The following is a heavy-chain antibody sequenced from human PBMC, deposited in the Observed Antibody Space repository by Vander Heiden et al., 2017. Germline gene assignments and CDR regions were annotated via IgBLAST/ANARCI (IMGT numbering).Heavy chain of an antibody. CDR3: ARHTTNAFDI. J-gene: IGHJ3*02. Sequence: EVQLVQSGAEVKKPGESLKIPCQGSGSSFTRFRLGWVRPMPGKGLEWLGIIQPGDSKTRYSPSFQGQVTISADKSISTAYLQWSSLKASDTAMYYCARHTTNAFDIWGQGTMVTVSS. D-gene: IGHD4-17*01. CDR1: GSSFTRFR. V-gene: IGHV5-51*01. CDR2: IQPGDSKT.